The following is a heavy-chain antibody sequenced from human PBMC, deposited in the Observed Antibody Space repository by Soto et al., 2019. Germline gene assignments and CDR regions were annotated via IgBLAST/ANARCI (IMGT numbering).Heavy chain of an antibody. CDR2: IIPISGIA. J-gene: IGHJ6*02. Sequence: QVQLVQSGAEVKKPGSSVKVSCKASGGTFSLYALSWVRQAPGQGLEWMGGIIPISGIANYAQKFQGRVTITADESTSTVCMEMSSLRSEDTAVYYCARQEFSDQYYYGMDVWGQGTTVTVSS. D-gene: IGHD3-10*01. CDR3: ARQEFSDQYYYGMDV. V-gene: IGHV1-69*01. CDR1: GGTFSLYA.